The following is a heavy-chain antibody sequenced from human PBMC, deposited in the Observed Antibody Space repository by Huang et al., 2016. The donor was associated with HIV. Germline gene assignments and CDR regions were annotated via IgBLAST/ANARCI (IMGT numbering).Heavy chain of an antibody. CDR3: ARLPTPSYYDAWSISPVDEDFFYYNLDL. CDR2: IKPGGPT. D-gene: IGHD3-16*01. Sequence: QVRLQQWGEGLVKPSETLSLTCAVYGASLSSYFWSWVRKSPDKGLGWIGEIKPGGPTTYNPSRKSRVTISVDTSKNQFSLKFRAMTAADAAIYFCARLPTPSYYDAWSISPVDEDFFYYNLDLWGQGTPVTVSS. J-gene: IGHJ6*02. V-gene: IGHV4-34*01. CDR1: GASLSSYF.